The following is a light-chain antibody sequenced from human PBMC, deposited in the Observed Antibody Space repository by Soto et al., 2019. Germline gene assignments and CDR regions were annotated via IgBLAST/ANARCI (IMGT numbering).Light chain of an antibody. CDR3: QQYNNWPPIP. CDR2: GAS. Sequence: EIVLTQSPGTLSLSPGERATLSCRASQSVSNDYLAWYQPKPGQAPRLLIYGASKRATGIPDRFSGSGSGTEFTLTIGSLQSEDFAVYYCQQYNNWPPIPFGQGTRLEIK. CDR1: QSVSND. V-gene: IGKV3D-15*01. J-gene: IGKJ5*01.